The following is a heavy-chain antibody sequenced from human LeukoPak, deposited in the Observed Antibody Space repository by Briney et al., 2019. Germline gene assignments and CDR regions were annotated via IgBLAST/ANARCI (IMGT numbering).Heavy chain of an antibody. D-gene: IGHD1-1*01. CDR2: IIPIFGTA. CDR1: GGTFSSYA. Sequence: GSSVTVSCKASGGTFSSYAISWVRQAPGQGLEWMGGIIPIFGTANYAQKFQGRVTITADESTSTAYMELSSLRSEDTAVYYCARGVRREEWFDPWGQGTLVTVSS. V-gene: IGHV1-69*01. J-gene: IGHJ5*02. CDR3: ARGVRREEWFDP.